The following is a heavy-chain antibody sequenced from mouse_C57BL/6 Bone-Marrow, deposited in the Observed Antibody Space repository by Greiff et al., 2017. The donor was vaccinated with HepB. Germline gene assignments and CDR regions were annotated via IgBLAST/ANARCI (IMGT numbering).Heavy chain of an antibody. D-gene: IGHD2-4*01. CDR2: ISSGGSYT. J-gene: IGHJ2*01. Sequence: EVKLMESGGDLVKPGGSLKLSCAASGFTFSSYGMSWVRQTPDKRLEWVANISSGGSYTYYPDSVKGRFTISRDNAKNTLYLQMSSLKSEDTAMYYCARLIYYDYFFDDWGQGTTLTVSS. V-gene: IGHV5-6*01. CDR1: GFTFSSYG. CDR3: ARLIYYDYFFDD.